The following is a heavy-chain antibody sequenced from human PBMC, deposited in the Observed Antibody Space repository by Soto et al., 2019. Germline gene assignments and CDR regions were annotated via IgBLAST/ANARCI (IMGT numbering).Heavy chain of an antibody. J-gene: IGHJ6*02. CDR2: IYPGDSDT. D-gene: IGHD3-16*01. Sequence: GESLKISCKGSGYSFTSYWIGWVRQMPGKGLEWMGIIYPGDSDTRYSPSFQGQVTISADKSISTAYLQWSSLKASDTAMYYCGIRGGGPLLYYYYGMDVWGQGTTVTVSS. V-gene: IGHV5-51*01. CDR1: GYSFTSYW. CDR3: GIRGGGPLLYYYYGMDV.